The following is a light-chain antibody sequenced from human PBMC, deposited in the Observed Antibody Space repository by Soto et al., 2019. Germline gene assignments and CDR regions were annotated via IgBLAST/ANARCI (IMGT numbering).Light chain of an antibody. Sequence: DIQMTQSPSTLSASVGDRVTITCRASPSISSWLAWYQQKPGKAPKLLIYDASSLESGVPSRFSCSGSGTEFTLTSSSLQPDDCATYYCQQYNSYWTFGQGTKVEIK. J-gene: IGKJ1*01. CDR1: PSISSW. CDR2: DAS. CDR3: QQYNSYWT. V-gene: IGKV1-5*01.